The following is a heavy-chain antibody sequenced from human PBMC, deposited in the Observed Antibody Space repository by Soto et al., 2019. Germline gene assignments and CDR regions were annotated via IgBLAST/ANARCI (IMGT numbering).Heavy chain of an antibody. D-gene: IGHD6-19*01. J-gene: IGHJ4*02. CDR2: IYYSGST. CDR3: TRSGSGSGWL. CDR1: GGSVSSGHFY. Sequence: QVQLQESGPGLVKPSETLSLTCTVSGGSVSSGHFYWSWIRQPPGKGLEWIGYIYYSGSTKYNPSLRSLVTILVDTSKNQFSLKLTSVTAADTAVYYCTRSGSGSGWLGGQGTLVTVSS. V-gene: IGHV4-61*01.